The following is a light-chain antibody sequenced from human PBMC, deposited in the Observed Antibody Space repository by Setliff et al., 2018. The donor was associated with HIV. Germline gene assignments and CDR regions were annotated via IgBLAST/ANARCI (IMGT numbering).Light chain of an antibody. CDR3: CSYAGSYTYV. V-gene: IGLV2-11*01. CDR2: AVS. Sequence: QSALTQPRSVSGSPGQSVTISCTGTSSDVGGYQQVSWYQQHPSKAPKVMIYAVSRRPSGVPDRFSGSKSGNTASLTISGLQAEDEADYYCCSYAGSYTYVFGGGTKVTVL. CDR1: SSDVGGYQQ. J-gene: IGLJ3*02.